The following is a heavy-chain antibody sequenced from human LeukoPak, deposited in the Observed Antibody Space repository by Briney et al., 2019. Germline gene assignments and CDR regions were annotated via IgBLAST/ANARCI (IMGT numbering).Heavy chain of an antibody. V-gene: IGHV3-64D*06. J-gene: IGHJ4*02. CDR2: ISSNGDNT. CDR3: VRGTGY. CDR1: GFTFSIYV. Sequence: GGSLRLSCSVSGFTFSIYVRHWVRQAPGKGLEYVSAISSNGDNTYYADSVKGRFTISRDNPKNTLYLQMSSLRADDTAVYYCVRGTGYWGQGTLLTVSS.